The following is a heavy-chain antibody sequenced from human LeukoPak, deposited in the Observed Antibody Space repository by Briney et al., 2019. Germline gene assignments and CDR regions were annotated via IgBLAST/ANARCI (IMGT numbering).Heavy chain of an antibody. D-gene: IGHD1-26*01. J-gene: IGHJ4*02. CDR1: GGSISSYY. CDR3: ARSEWRNSGSYFRY. Sequence: SETLSLTCTVSGGSISSYYWSWIRQPAGKGLEWIGRIYTSGSTNYNPSLKSRVTMSVDTSKNQFSLKLSSVTAADTAVYYCARSEWRNSGSYFRYWGQGTLVTASS. V-gene: IGHV4-4*07. CDR2: IYTSGST.